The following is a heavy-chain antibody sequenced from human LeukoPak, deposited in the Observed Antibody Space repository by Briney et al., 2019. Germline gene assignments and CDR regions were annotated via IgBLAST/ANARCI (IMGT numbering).Heavy chain of an antibody. CDR2: IYYSGST. J-gene: IGHJ6*03. V-gene: IGHV4-59*01. CDR1: GGSISSYY. Sequence: PSETLSLTCTVSGGSISSYYWSWIRQPPGKGLEWIGYIYYSGSTNYNPSLKSRVTISVDTSKNQFSLKLSPVTAADTAVYYCARVVPDFLKDFWSGYKAYYMDVWGKGTTVTVSS. D-gene: IGHD3-3*01. CDR3: ARVVPDFLKDFWSGYKAYYMDV.